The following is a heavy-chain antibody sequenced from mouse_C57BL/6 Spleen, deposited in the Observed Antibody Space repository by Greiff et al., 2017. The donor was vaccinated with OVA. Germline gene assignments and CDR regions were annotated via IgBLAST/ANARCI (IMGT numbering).Heavy chain of an antibody. V-gene: IGHV3-1*01. D-gene: IGHD1-1*01. CDR2: ISYSGST. CDR1: GYSITSGYD. J-gene: IGHJ3*01. Sequence: EVQLQESGPGMVKPSQSLSLTCTVTGYSITSGYDWHWIRHFPGNKLEWMGYISYSGSTNYNPSLKSRISITHDPSKNHFFLKLNSVTTEDTATYYCARGDYGSSYVGFAYWGQGTLVTVSA. CDR3: ARGDYGSSYVGFAY.